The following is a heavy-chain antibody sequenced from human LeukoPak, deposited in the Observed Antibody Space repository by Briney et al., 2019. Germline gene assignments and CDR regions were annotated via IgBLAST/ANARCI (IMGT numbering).Heavy chain of an antibody. Sequence: PAETLSLTCTVSGGSISSSSCYWGWIRQPPGKGLDGIGSSYYSGSTHDNPALKSRVTIYVDTSKNQFSLKLSSVNAAHKDVYYCPRKCSTTGTTLLKYKWLEPWGQGTMVTVSS. V-gene: IGHV4-39*01. J-gene: IGHJ5*02. CDR1: GGSISSSSCY. CDR2: SYYSGST. D-gene: IGHD1-1*01. CDR3: PRKCSTTGTTLLKYKWLEP.